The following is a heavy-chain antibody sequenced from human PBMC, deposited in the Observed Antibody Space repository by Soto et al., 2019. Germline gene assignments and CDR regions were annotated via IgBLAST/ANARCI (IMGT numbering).Heavy chain of an antibody. J-gene: IGHJ5*02. V-gene: IGHV4-39*01. D-gene: IGHD6-6*01. CDR3: ARRVGYLEYSSKLQGKNWFDP. Sequence: QLQLQESGPGLVKPSETLSLTCTVSGGSISSSSYYWGWIRQPPGKGLEWIGSIYYSGSTYYNPSLKSRVTISVDTSKNQLSLKLSSVTAADTAVYYCARRVGYLEYSSKLQGKNWFDPWGQGTLVTVSS. CDR1: GGSISSSSYY. CDR2: IYYSGST.